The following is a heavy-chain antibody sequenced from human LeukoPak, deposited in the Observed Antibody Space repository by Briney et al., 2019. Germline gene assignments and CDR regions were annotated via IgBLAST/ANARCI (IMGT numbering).Heavy chain of an antibody. V-gene: IGHV3-23*01. CDR2: ISGSGGST. CDR3: ARRRDCSSTSCAPYYFYGMDV. CDR1: GFNFSMYW. Sequence: RGGSLRLSCAASGFNFSMYWMHWVRQAPGKGLEWVSTISGSGGSTYYADSVKGRFTISRDNSKNTVYLQMNSLRAEDTAVYYCARRRDCSSTSCAPYYFYGMDVWGQGTTVTVSS. D-gene: IGHD2-2*01. J-gene: IGHJ6*02.